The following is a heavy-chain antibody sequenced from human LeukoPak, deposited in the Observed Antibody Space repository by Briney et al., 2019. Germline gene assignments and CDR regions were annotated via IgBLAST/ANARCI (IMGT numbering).Heavy chain of an antibody. V-gene: IGHV3-7*01. D-gene: IGHD4-17*01. CDR3: ARRDHGDYGEEY. CDR2: IKQDGSEK. J-gene: IGHJ4*02. Sequence: GGSLRLSCAASGFTFSSYWMTWVRQAPGKALELVANIKQDGSEKYYVDSVKGRFTISRDNAKNSLSLQMNSLRAEDTAVYYCARRDHGDYGEEYWGQGTLVTVSS. CDR1: GFTFSSYW.